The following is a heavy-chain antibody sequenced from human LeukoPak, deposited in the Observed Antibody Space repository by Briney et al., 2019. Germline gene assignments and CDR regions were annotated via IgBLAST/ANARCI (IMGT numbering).Heavy chain of an antibody. CDR3: ARGATVVTYYYYYGMDV. CDR2: IYSGGST. V-gene: IGHV3-66*02. CDR1: GFTVSSNY. D-gene: IGHD4-23*01. J-gene: IGHJ6*02. Sequence: GGSLRLSCAASGFTVSSNYMSWVRQAPGKGLEWVSVIYSGGSTYYADSVKGRFTISRDNSKNTLYLQMNSLRAEDTAVYYCARGATVVTYYYYYGMDVWGQGTTVTVSS.